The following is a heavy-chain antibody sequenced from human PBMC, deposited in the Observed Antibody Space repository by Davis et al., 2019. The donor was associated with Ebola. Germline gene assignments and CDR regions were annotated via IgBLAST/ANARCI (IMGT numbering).Heavy chain of an antibody. Sequence: GESLKISCAASGFTVSSNYITWVRQAPGKGLEWVSLIDSGGIPYYADSVKGRFTISRDNSKNTIYLQMNSLRVEDTAVYYCARDTDYYASGSLGYWGQGTLVTVSS. CDR1: GFTVSSNY. CDR3: ARDTDYYASGSLGY. V-gene: IGHV3-53*01. D-gene: IGHD3-10*01. J-gene: IGHJ4*02. CDR2: IDSGGIP.